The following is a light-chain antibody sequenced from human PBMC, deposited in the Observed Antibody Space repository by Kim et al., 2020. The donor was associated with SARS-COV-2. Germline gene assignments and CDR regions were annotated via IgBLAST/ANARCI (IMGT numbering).Light chain of an antibody. CDR1: SLRSYY. V-gene: IGLV3-19*01. CDR2: GKN. CDR3: NSRDSSGNYV. J-gene: IGLJ1*01. Sequence: SSELTQYPAVSVALGQTVRITCQGDSLRSYYASWYQQKPGQAPVLVIYGKNNRPSGIPDRFSGSSSGNTASLTITGAQAEDEADYYCNSRDSSGNYVFGT.